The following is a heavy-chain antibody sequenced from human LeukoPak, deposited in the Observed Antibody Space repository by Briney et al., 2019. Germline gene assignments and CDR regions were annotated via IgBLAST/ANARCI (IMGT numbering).Heavy chain of an antibody. CDR1: GFTVSSNY. J-gene: IGHJ3*02. CDR2: ISSSGSTI. D-gene: IGHD1-26*01. CDR3: AREGDTIVGASDAFDI. Sequence: GGSLRLSCAASGFTVSSNYMSWIRQAPGKGLEWVSYISSSGSTIYYADSVKGRFTISRDNAKNSLYLQMNSLRAEDTAVYYCAREGDTIVGASDAFDIWGQGTMVTVSS. V-gene: IGHV3-11*01.